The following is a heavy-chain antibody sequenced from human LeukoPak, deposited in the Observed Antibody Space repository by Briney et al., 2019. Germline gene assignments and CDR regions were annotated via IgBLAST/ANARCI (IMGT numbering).Heavy chain of an antibody. CDR1: GGSISSSSYY. J-gene: IGHJ3*02. Sequence: PSETLSLTCTVSGGSISSSSYYWGWIRQPPGKGLEWIAYISYIGITDYNPSLKSRVTISVDTSKNQFSLKLTSLTAADTAVYYCVRHDIVSRAFDIWGQGTTVTVSS. CDR2: ISYIGIT. CDR3: VRHDIVSRAFDI. V-gene: IGHV4-61*05. D-gene: IGHD5-12*01.